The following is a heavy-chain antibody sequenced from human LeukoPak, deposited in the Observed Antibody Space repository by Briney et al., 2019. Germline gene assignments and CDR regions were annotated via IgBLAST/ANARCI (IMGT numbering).Heavy chain of an antibody. CDR2: ISSSGSTI. CDR3: VLSGVVTSWGYYYYGMDV. Sequence: GGSLRLSCAASGFTFSSYEMNWFRQAPGKGLEWVSYISSSGSTIYYADSVKGRFTISRDNAKNSLYLQMNSLRAEDTAVYYCVLSGVVTSWGYYYYGMDVWGQGTTVTVSS. J-gene: IGHJ6*02. V-gene: IGHV3-48*03. CDR1: GFTFSSYE. D-gene: IGHD2-21*02.